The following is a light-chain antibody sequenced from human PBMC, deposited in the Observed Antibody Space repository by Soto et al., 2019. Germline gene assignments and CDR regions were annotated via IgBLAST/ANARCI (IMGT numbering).Light chain of an antibody. CDR1: SSDIGAHNF. V-gene: IGLV2-14*03. J-gene: IGLJ1*01. Sequence: QSVLTQPASVSGSPGQAITVSCSGTSSDIGAHNFVSWYQQHPGKAPKLIIYEVINRPSGVSDRFSGSKSGNTASLTISGLQSEDEADYYCAAWDDSLNGSYVFGDGTKVTVL. CDR2: EVI. CDR3: AAWDDSLNGSYV.